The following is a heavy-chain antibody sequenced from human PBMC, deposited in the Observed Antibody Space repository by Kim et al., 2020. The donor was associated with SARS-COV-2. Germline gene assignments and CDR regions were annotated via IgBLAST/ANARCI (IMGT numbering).Heavy chain of an antibody. Sequence: ASVKVSCKASGYSFTYYALNWVRQAPGQGLEWMGWISTDHGKTDVAQRFQGRLTMTTDASTSTAYMELRSLRSDDTAIYYCARDNIESSGYCPDYWGQGTLVTVSS. CDR3: ARDNIESSGYCPDY. D-gene: IGHD5-18*01. CDR2: ISTDHGKT. CDR1: GYSFTYYA. J-gene: IGHJ4*02. V-gene: IGHV1-18*01.